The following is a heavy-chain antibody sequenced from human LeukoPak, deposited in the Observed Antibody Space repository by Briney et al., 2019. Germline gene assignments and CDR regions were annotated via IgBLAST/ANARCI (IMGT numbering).Heavy chain of an antibody. J-gene: IGHJ6*03. Sequence: SETLSLTCTVSGGSISSSSYYWGWVRQPPGKGLEWIGTIYCSGTTYYNPSLKSRVTISVDTSKNQFSLKLSSVTAADTAVYYCARHRGGSYPFYYYYMDVWGKGTTATVSS. CDR1: GGSISSSSYY. V-gene: IGHV4-39*01. CDR2: IYCSGTT. CDR3: ARHRGGSYPFYYYYMDV. D-gene: IGHD1-26*01.